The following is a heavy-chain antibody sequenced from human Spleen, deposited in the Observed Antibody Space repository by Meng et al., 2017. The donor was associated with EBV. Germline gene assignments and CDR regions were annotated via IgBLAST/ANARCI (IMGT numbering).Heavy chain of an antibody. CDR1: GDSVSSNSAA. CDR3: AFGGGGYGSVGYNY. Sequence: VPLQQSGLGLVRPSQTLSLTCAISGDSVSSNSAAWNWIRQSPSRGLEWLGRTYYRSKWFHDYAISVKGRITINPDTSNNQFSLQLNSMTPEDTAVYYCAFGGGGYGSVGYNYWGQGILVTVSS. V-gene: IGHV6-1*01. J-gene: IGHJ4*02. D-gene: IGHD5-12*01. CDR2: TYYRSKWFH.